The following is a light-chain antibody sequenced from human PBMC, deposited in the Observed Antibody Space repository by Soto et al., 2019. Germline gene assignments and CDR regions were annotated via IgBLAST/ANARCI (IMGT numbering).Light chain of an antibody. CDR2: GAA. Sequence: EIVMTQSPVILTVSPGERATLSCRASQSVGTNLAWYQQKPGQAPRLLISGAATRATGIPARFSGRGSGTEFTLTVSSLQSEDFATYYCQHYNSYSEAFGQGTKVDI. J-gene: IGKJ1*01. V-gene: IGKV3-15*01. CDR1: QSVGTN. CDR3: QHYNSYSEA.